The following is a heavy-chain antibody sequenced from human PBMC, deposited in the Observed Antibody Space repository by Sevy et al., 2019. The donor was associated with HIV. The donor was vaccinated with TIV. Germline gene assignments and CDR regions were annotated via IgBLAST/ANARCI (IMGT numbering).Heavy chain of an antibody. CDR3: ARGLLWFGDDAFDI. J-gene: IGHJ3*02. Sequence: GGSLRLSCAASGFTFSSYAMHWVRQAPGKGLEWVAVISYDGSNKYYADSVKARFTISRDNSKNTLYLQMNSLRAEDTAVYYCARGLLWFGDDAFDIWGQGTMVTVSS. V-gene: IGHV3-30-3*01. CDR2: ISYDGSNK. D-gene: IGHD3-10*01. CDR1: GFTFSSYA.